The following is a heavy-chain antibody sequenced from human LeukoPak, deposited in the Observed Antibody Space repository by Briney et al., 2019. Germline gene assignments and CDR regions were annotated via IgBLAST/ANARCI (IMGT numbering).Heavy chain of an antibody. D-gene: IGHD3-22*01. CDR3: ATYTLKYYYDSSGYYVRPVPAFDY. CDR2: INPNSGGT. J-gene: IGHJ4*02. CDR1: GYTFTGYY. V-gene: IGHV1-2*02. Sequence: GASVKVSCKASGYTFTGYYMHWVRQAPGQGLERMGWINPNSGGTNYAQKFQGRVTMTEDTSTDTAYMELSSLRSEDTAVYYCATYTLKYYYDSSGYYVRPVPAFDYWGQGTLVTVSS.